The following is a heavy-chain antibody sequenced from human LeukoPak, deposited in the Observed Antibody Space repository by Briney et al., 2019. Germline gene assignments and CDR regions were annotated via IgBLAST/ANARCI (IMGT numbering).Heavy chain of an antibody. J-gene: IGHJ4*02. CDR2: ISAYNGNT. CDR3: ARVLGSPYYYDSSAYLDY. Sequence: ASVKVSCKASTYTFTTYGFSWVRQAPGQGLEWMGWISAYNGNTNYAQKLQGRVTMTTDTSTSTAYMELRSPRSDDTAVYYCARVLGSPYYYDSSAYLDYWGQGTLVTVSS. D-gene: IGHD3-22*01. CDR1: TYTFTTYG. V-gene: IGHV1-18*01.